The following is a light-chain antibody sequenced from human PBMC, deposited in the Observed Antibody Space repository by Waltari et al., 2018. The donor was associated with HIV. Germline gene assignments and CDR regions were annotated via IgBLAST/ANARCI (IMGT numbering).Light chain of an antibody. V-gene: IGLV1-47*01. Sequence: RQPPSTSRPPGQRVVISCSGSSSNVGKNYVSWFQQLPGAAPRLLIYRNDRRPSGVPDRFTAAKSGTSASLVISGLRSDDEADYFCASWDDALSSWLFGGGTKLTVL. CDR3: ASWDDALSSWL. J-gene: IGLJ6*01. CDR2: RND. CDR1: SSNVGKNY.